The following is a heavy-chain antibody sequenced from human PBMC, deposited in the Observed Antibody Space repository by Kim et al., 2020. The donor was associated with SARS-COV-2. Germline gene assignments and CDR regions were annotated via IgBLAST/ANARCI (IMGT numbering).Heavy chain of an antibody. CDR2: ISGSGGST. V-gene: IGHV3-23*01. J-gene: IGHJ4*02. CDR1: GFTFSSYA. CDR3: AKEGYYYGSGSYYQKAVPIDY. Sequence: GGSLRLSCAASGFTFSSYAMSWVRQAPGKGLEWVSAISGSGGSTYYADSVKGRFTISRDNSKNTLYLQMNSLRAEDTAVYYCAKEGYYYGSGSYYQKAVPIDYWGQGTLVTVSS. D-gene: IGHD3-10*01.